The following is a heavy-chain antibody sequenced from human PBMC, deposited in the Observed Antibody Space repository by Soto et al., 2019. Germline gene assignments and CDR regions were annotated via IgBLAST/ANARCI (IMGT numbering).Heavy chain of an antibody. J-gene: IGHJ5*02. CDR2: ISSSSSYI. CDR3: ARAYLRSDNGLDP. Sequence: EVQLVESGGGLVKPGGSLRLSCAASGFTFSSYSMNWVRQAPGKGLEWVSSISSSSSYIYYADSVKGRFTISRDNAKNSLYLQMNSLRAEDTAVYYCARAYLRSDNGLDPWGQGTLVTFSS. CDR1: GFTFSSYS. V-gene: IGHV3-21*01. D-gene: IGHD4-17*01.